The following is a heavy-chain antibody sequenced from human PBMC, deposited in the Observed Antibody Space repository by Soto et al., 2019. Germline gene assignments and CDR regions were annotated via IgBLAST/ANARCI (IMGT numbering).Heavy chain of an antibody. CDR2: INTGNGHT. Sequence: ASVKVSCKASGYTFTAYGIHWVRQAPGQRLEWMGWINTGNGHTKYSQKFQGRVTITADESTSTAYMELSSLRSEDTAVYYCARTSIAAASPNYYYYYGMDVWGQGTTVTVSS. CDR3: ARTSIAAASPNYYYYYGMDV. J-gene: IGHJ6*02. V-gene: IGHV1-3*04. D-gene: IGHD6-13*01. CDR1: GYTFTAYG.